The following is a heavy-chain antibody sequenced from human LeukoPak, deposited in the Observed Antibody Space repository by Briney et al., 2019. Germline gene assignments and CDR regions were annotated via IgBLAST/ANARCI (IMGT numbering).Heavy chain of an antibody. Sequence: PGGSLRLSCAASGFTFSSYSMNWVRQAPGKGLEWVSYISSSSSTIYYADSVKGRFTIYRDNSKNTLYLQMDSLRAEDMAVYYCAKDSSGWATDYWGQGTLVTVSS. J-gene: IGHJ4*02. CDR3: AKDSSGWATDY. D-gene: IGHD6-19*01. CDR2: ISSSSSTI. V-gene: IGHV3-48*01. CDR1: GFTFSSYS.